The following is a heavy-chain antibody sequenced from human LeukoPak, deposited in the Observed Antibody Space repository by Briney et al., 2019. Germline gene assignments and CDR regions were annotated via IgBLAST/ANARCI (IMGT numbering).Heavy chain of an antibody. CDR3: VTDQTGRHPYFFDY. Sequence: GGSLRLSCAASGFTFSTYWMSWVRQAPGKGLEWVANIKQDGSVKFYVDSVKGRFTISRDNAKTSLYLQMNNLSVADTAVYYCVTDQTGRHPYFFDYWGQGTLVTVSS. CDR1: GFTFSTYW. J-gene: IGHJ4*02. CDR2: IKQDGSVK. D-gene: IGHD3-10*01. V-gene: IGHV3-7*01.